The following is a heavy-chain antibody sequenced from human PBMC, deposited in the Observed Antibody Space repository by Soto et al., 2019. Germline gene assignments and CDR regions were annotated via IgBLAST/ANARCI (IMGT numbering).Heavy chain of an antibody. CDR3: AKDPGARSSFIPAPDYYYGMDV. V-gene: IGHV3-30*18. Sequence: GGSLRLSCAASGFTFSSYGMHWVRQAPGKGLEWVAVISYDGSNKYYADSVKGRFTISRDNSKNTLYLQMNSLRAEDTAVYYCAKDPGARSSFIPAPDYYYGMDVWGQGTTVTVSS. D-gene: IGHD6-13*01. CDR1: GFTFSSYG. J-gene: IGHJ6*02. CDR2: ISYDGSNK.